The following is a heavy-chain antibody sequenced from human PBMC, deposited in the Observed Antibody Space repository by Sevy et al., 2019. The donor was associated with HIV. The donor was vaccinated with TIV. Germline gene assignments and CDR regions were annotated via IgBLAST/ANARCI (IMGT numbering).Heavy chain of an antibody. Sequence: GGSLRLSCAASGFTFSDYYVSWIRQAPGKGLELVSYISSSGSTIYYADSVKGRFTISRDNAKNSLYLQMNSLRAEDTAVYYCARGGDYGDYAGNYYNYGMDVWGQGTTVTVSS. J-gene: IGHJ6*02. D-gene: IGHD4-17*01. V-gene: IGHV3-11*01. CDR1: GFTFSDYY. CDR3: ARGGDYGDYAGNYYNYGMDV. CDR2: ISSSGSTI.